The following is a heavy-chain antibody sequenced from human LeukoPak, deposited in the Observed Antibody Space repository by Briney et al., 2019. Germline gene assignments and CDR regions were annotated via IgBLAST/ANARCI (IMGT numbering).Heavy chain of an antibody. CDR3: ASRPTDGNYAMWDY. D-gene: IGHD4-17*01. V-gene: IGHV1-2*02. CDR1: GYTFTGYY. J-gene: IGHJ4*02. Sequence: ASVKVSCKASGYTFTGYYVHWVRQTPGQGLEWMGWINSKSGNTRNAQNFQGRVTMTWDTSITTGYIELSGLRSDDTAVYYCASRPTDGNYAMWDYWGQGTLVIVSS. CDR2: INSKSGNT.